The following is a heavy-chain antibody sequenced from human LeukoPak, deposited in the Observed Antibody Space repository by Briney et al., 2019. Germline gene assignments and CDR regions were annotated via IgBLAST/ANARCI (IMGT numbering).Heavy chain of an antibody. CDR3: AKDLSMGAFDF. Sequence: PGGSLRLSCEGTGFTFSTYGIHWVRQAPGKGLEWVALISNDGNQKFYADSVKGRFTISRDNSKNTLSLQMNSLRAEDTAMYYCAKDLSMGAFDFWGQGTLVTVPS. CDR2: ISNDGNQK. J-gene: IGHJ4*02. D-gene: IGHD4/OR15-4a*01. CDR1: GFTFSTYG. V-gene: IGHV3-30*18.